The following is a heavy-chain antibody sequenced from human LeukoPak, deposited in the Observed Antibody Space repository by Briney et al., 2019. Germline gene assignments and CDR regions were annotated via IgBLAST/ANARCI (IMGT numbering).Heavy chain of an antibody. J-gene: IGHJ4*02. CDR2: INHSGST. D-gene: IGHD3-10*01. V-gene: IGHV4-34*01. CDR1: GGSFSGYY. CDR3: ARAPTRLLWDFGY. Sequence: SETLSLTCAVYGGSFSGYYWSWIRQPPGKGLEWIGEINHSGSTNYNPSLKSRVTTSGDTSKNQFSLKLSTVTAADTAVYYCARAPTRLLWDFGYWGQGTLVTVST.